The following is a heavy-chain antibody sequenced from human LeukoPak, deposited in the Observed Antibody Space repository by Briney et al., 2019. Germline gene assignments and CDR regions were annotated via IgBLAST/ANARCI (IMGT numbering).Heavy chain of an antibody. CDR2: VNPNSGGT. V-gene: IGHV1-2*02. CDR3: ARDPGYSSPRGDY. J-gene: IGHJ4*02. Sequence: ASVKVSCKAYGYTFNGYFMHWVRQAPGQGLEWMGWVNPNSGGTHYAQKFQGRVTMTRDTSISTAYMELSRLRSDDTAVYYCARDPGYSSPRGDYWGQGTLVAVSS. D-gene: IGHD5-18*01. CDR1: GYTFNGYF.